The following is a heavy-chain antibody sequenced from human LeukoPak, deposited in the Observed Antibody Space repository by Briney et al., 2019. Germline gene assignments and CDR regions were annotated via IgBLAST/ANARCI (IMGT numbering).Heavy chain of an antibody. Sequence: GGSLRLSCAASGFTFGSYSMNWVRQVPGKGLQWVSSISSTSRYIYYADSVKGRFTVSRDNAQNSLSLQMNSLGAEDTAVYYCANHGSGSFDDAFDIWGQGTMVTVSS. CDR3: ANHGSGSFDDAFDI. V-gene: IGHV3-21*04. CDR1: GFTFGSYS. J-gene: IGHJ3*02. CDR2: ISSTSRYI. D-gene: IGHD3-10*01.